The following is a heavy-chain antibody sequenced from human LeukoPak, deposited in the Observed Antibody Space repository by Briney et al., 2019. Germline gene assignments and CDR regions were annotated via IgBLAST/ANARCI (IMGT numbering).Heavy chain of an antibody. Sequence: SQTLSLTCAISGDSVSSNSAAWNWIRQSPSRGLEWLGRTYYRSKWFDGYAASVKSRIIINADTSKNQFSLQLLSVTPEGTAVYYCTRGGGAFDYWGQGILVTVSS. CDR3: TRGGGAFDY. D-gene: IGHD4-17*01. CDR2: TYYRSKWFD. V-gene: IGHV6-1*01. J-gene: IGHJ4*02. CDR1: GDSVSSNSAA.